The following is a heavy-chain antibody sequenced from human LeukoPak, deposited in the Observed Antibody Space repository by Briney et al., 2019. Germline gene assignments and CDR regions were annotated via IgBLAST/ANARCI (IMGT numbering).Heavy chain of an antibody. D-gene: IGHD3-3*01. CDR3: AREVINDFWSGYLYNWFDP. V-gene: IGHV4-59*01. CDR1: GGSISSYY. CDR2: IYYSGST. J-gene: IGHJ5*02. Sequence: PSETLSLTCTVSGGSISSYYWSWIRQPPGKGLEWIGYIYYSGSTNYNPSLKSRVTISVDTSKNQFSLKLSSVTAADTAVYYCAREVINDFWSGYLYNWFDPWGQGTLVTVSS.